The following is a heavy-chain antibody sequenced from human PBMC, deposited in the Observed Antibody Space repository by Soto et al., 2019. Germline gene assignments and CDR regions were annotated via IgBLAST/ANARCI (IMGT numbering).Heavy chain of an antibody. Sequence: GGSLRLSCAASGFTFSSYGMHWVRQAPGKGLEWVAVIWYDGSNKYYADSVKGRFTISRDNSKNTLYLQMNSLRAEDTAVYYCARDKTVAGFFDYWGQGTLVXVSS. CDR2: IWYDGSNK. V-gene: IGHV3-33*01. D-gene: IGHD6-19*01. CDR3: ARDKTVAGFFDY. J-gene: IGHJ4*02. CDR1: GFTFSSYG.